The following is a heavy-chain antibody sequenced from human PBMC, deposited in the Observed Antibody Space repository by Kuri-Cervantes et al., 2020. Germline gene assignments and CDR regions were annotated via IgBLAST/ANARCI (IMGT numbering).Heavy chain of an antibody. CDR3: ARVGRGFRELFVDY. CDR2: ISSSGSTI. D-gene: IGHD3-10*01. CDR1: GFTFSSYE. J-gene: IGHJ4*02. Sequence: GESLKISCAASGFTFSSYEMNWVRQAPGKGLEWVSYISSSGSTIYYADSVKGRFTISRDNAKNSLYLQMNSLRAEDTAVYYCARVGRGFRELFVDYWGQGTLVTVSS. V-gene: IGHV3-48*03.